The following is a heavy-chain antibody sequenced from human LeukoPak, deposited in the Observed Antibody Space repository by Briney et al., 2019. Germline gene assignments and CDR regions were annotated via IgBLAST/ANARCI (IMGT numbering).Heavy chain of an antibody. CDR1: GFTVSSNY. Sequence: GGSLRLSCAASGFTVSSNYMSWVCQAPGKGLEWVSVIYSGGSTYYADSVKGRFTISRDNSKNTLYLQMNSLRAEDTAVYYCARDQGNYGDYFDYWGQGTLVTVSS. CDR2: IYSGGST. CDR3: ARDQGNYGDYFDY. D-gene: IGHD4-17*01. J-gene: IGHJ4*02. V-gene: IGHV3-66*02.